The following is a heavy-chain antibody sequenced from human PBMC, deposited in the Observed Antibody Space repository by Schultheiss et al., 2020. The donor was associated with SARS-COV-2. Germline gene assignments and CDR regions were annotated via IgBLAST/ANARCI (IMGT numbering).Heavy chain of an antibody. V-gene: IGHV3-23*01. CDR3: ARVLWYSSSSHAFDI. CDR2: ISGSGGST. J-gene: IGHJ3*02. CDR1: GFTVSSNY. Sequence: GGSLRLSCAASGFTVSSNYMSWVRQAPGKGLEWVSAISGSGGSTYYADSVKGRFTISRDNSKNTLYLQMNSLRAEDTAVYYCARVLWYSSSSHAFDIWGQGTMVTVSS. D-gene: IGHD6-6*01.